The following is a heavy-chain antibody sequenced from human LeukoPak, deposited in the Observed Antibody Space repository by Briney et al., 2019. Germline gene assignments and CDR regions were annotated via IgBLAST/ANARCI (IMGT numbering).Heavy chain of an antibody. CDR1: GGSISSDDYY. D-gene: IGHD4-17*01. Sequence: SETLSLTCTVSGGSISSDDYYWYWIRQPPGKGLEWIGYMYLRGSNYYNPSLKSRVTISADTSKSQFSLRLTSVTAADTAVYYCARGGRSGYGDSSDSWGQGTLVTVSS. V-gene: IGHV4-30-4*01. CDR2: MYLRGSN. J-gene: IGHJ4*02. CDR3: ARGGRSGYGDSSDS.